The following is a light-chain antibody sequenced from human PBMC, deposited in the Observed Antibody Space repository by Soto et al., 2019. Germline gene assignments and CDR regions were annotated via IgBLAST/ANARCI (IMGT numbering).Light chain of an antibody. CDR2: GAS. V-gene: IGKV3-20*01. CDR1: QSVSSSY. J-gene: IGKJ1*01. CDR3: QQYGSSPQS. Sequence: EIVLTQSPGTLSLSPGERATLSCRASQSVSSSYLAWYQQKPGQAPRLLIYGASRRATGIPDRFSGSVSGTDFTLTISRLEPEDVAVEYCQQYGSSPQSFGQGTKVEMK.